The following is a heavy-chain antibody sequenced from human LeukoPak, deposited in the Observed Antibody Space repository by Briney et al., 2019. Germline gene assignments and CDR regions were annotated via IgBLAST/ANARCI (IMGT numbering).Heavy chain of an antibody. CDR1: GFTFDDYG. D-gene: IGHD3-3*01. J-gene: IGHJ4*02. V-gene: IGHV3-23*01. CDR2: ISGSGGST. CDR3: AKESHGITIFGVVIAPPGY. Sequence: GGSLRLSCAASGFTFDDYGMSWVRQAPGKGLEWVSAISGSGGSTYYADSVKGRFTISRDNSKNTLYLQMNSLRAEDTAVYYCAKESHGITIFGVVIAPPGYWGQGTLVTVSS.